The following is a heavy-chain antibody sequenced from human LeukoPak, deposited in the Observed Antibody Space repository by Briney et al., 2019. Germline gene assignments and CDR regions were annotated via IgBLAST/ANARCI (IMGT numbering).Heavy chain of an antibody. J-gene: IGHJ3*02. CDR1: GFTFSSYS. D-gene: IGHD6-19*01. V-gene: IGHV3-7*01. CDR3: AKFTPRGSSDAFDI. CDR2: IKQDGSET. Sequence: GGSLRLSCAASGFTFSSYSMNWVRQAPGKGLEWVANIKQDGSETYYVDSVEGRFTASRDNAESSLYLQMTSLRVEDTAVYYCAKFTPRGSSDAFDIWGQGTMVTVSS.